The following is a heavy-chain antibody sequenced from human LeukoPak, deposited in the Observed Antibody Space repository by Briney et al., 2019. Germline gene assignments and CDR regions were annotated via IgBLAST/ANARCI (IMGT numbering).Heavy chain of an antibody. CDR1: GGSFSGYY. J-gene: IGHJ4*02. CDR3: ARENMSAAAGELDY. Sequence: PSETLSLTCAVYGGSFSGYYWSWIRQPPGKGLEWIGEINHSGSTNYNPSLKSRVTISVDTSKNQFSLKLSSVTAADTAVYYCARENMSAAAGELDYWGQGTLVTVSS. V-gene: IGHV4-34*01. D-gene: IGHD6-13*01. CDR2: INHSGST.